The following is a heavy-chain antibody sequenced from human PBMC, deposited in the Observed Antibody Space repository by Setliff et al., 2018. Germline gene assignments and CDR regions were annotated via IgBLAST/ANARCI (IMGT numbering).Heavy chain of an antibody. CDR3: TRDFWPESSGFAFGQ. CDR2: INPSSGRT. CDR1: GYTFTSHY. Sequence: ASVKVSCKASGYTFTSHYMHWVRQAPGLGLEWMGTINPSSGRTSYAQKFQGRVTMTRDTSTSTVYMDMNSLKIEDTAVYYCTRDFWPESSGFAFGQWGQGTLVTVSS. J-gene: IGHJ4*02. V-gene: IGHV1-46*03. D-gene: IGHD3-22*01.